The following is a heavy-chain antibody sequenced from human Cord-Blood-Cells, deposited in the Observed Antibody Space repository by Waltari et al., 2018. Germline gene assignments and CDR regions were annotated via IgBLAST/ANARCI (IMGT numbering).Heavy chain of an antibody. CDR2: INQDGGEK. V-gene: IGHV3-7*01. J-gene: IGHJ4*02. CDR1: GCTFSSYW. Sequence: RPPCAASGCTFSSYWMCWARQAPGEGLEWVANINQDGGEKYYVDSWKGQFTILRENAKNSLYVQMNSLRPEGTAVYYCASTHEYGDYFGYWGQGTLVTVSS. CDR3: ASTHEYGDYFGY. D-gene: IGHD4-17*01.